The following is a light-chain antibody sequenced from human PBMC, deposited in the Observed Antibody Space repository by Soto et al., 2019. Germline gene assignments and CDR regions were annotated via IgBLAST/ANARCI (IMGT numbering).Light chain of an antibody. J-gene: IGKJ1*01. Sequence: EIVMTQSPATLSVSPGERATLSCRATQSVNTNLAWYQQRPGQAPRLLIYGASTRATGIPARFSSSGSGTEFTLTISSLQSEDFAVYYCQQSNNWPRTFGQGSKVEIK. CDR3: QQSNNWPRT. V-gene: IGKV3-15*01. CDR2: GAS. CDR1: QSVNTN.